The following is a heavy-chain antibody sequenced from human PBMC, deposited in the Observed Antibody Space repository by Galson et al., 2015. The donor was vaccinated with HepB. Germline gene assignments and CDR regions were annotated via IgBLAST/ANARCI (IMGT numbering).Heavy chain of an antibody. CDR2: VANDGSST. CDR1: GFTFSGYG. CDR3: ARSPQDDYGDY. V-gene: IGHV3-74*01. D-gene: IGHD4-17*01. Sequence: SLRLSCAASGFTFSGYGMHWVRQAPGKGLVWVSRVANDGSSTSYADSVKGRFTISRDNAKNTLYLQMNSLRAEDTAVYYCARSPQDDYGDYWGQGTLVTVSS. J-gene: IGHJ4*02.